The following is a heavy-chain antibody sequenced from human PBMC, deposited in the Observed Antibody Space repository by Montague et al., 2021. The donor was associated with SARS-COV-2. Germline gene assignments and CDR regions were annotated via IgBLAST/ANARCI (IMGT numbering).Heavy chain of an antibody. CDR2: IYYSGST. CDR3: ARAGGGVIRGKFCFDY. V-gene: IGHV4-59*01. CDR1: GGSISSYY. J-gene: IGHJ4*02. D-gene: IGHD3-10*01. Sequence: SETLSLTCTVSGGSISSYYWSWIRQPPGKRLGWIGYIYYSGSTNYNPSLKSRVTISVATSKNQFSLKLSSVTAADTAVCHCARAGGGVIRGKFCFDYWGQGTLVTVSS.